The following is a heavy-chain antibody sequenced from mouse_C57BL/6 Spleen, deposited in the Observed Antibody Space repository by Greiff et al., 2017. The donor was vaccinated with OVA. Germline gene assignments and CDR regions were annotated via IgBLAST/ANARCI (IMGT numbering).Heavy chain of an antibody. V-gene: IGHV1-15*01. Sequence: VQLQQSGAELVRPGASVTLSCKASGYTFTDYEMHWVKQTPVHGLEWIGAIDPETGGTAYTQKFKGKAILTAGKSSSTAYLELRSLTSEDAAVYYCTLLGRPGSFAYWGQGTLVTVSA. CDR2: IDPETGGT. CDR1: GYTFTDYE. CDR3: TLLGRPGSFAY. D-gene: IGHD3-3*01. J-gene: IGHJ3*01.